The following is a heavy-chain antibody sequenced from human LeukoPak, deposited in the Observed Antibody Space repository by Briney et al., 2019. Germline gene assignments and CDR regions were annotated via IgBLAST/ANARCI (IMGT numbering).Heavy chain of an antibody. J-gene: IGHJ4*02. Sequence: SETLSLTCVVSGDSISSSNWWNWVRQPPGKGLEWIGEIYHSGITNYNPSLKSRVTISVEKSKNQFSLKLTSVTAADTAVYYCASKSSDHGELRFDYWGQGTLVTVSS. CDR1: GDSISSSNW. CDR2: IYHSGIT. CDR3: ASKSSDHGELRFDY. V-gene: IGHV4-4*02. D-gene: IGHD1-7*01.